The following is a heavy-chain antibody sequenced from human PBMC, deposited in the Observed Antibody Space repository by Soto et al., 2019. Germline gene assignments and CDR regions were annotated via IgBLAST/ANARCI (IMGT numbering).Heavy chain of an antibody. J-gene: IGHJ4*02. Sequence: EVQLVESGGGLVKPGGSLRLSCAASGFSFSNAWMNWVRQAPGKGLEWVGRSKSKTAGGTTDYAAPVKGRFTISRDDSKNTLYLQMNTLNSEDTGVYYCTTELDTATVLDYWGQGTLVTVSS. D-gene: IGHD5-18*01. V-gene: IGHV3-15*07. CDR2: SKSKTAGGTT. CDR1: GFSFSNAW. CDR3: TTELDTATVLDY.